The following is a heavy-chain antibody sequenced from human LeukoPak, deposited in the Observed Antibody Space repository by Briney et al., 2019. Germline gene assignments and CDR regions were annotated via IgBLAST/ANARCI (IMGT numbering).Heavy chain of an antibody. CDR2: FDPEDGET. D-gene: IGHD4-17*01. CDR3: ATVPDDYGDYALGY. CDR1: GYTLTELS. Sequence: ASVKVSCKVSGYTLTELSMHWVRQAPGKGLEWMGGFDPEDGETIYAQKFQGRVTMTEDTSTDTAYMELSSLRSEDTAVYYCATVPDDYGDYALGYWGQGTLVTVSS. V-gene: IGHV1-24*01. J-gene: IGHJ4*02.